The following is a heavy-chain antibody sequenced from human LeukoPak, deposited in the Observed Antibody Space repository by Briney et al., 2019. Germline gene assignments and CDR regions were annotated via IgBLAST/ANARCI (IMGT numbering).Heavy chain of an antibody. J-gene: IGHJ4*02. CDR3: ASRDYFDY. CDR1: GFTFSNYE. CDR2: ISSSGSSI. V-gene: IGHV3-48*03. Sequence: GGSLRLSCAASGFTFSNYEMNWVRQAPGKGLEWVSSISSSGSSIQYGDSVKGRFTISRDNAKNSLYLQMNSLRDEDTAVYYCASRDYFDYWGQGTLVTVSS.